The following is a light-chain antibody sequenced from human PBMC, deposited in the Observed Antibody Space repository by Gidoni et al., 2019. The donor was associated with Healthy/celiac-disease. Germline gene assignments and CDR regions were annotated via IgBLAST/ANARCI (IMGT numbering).Light chain of an antibody. Sequence: AIRMTQSPSSFSASTGDRVTITCRASQGISSYLAWYQQKPGKAPKLLIYAASTLQSGVPSRFSGSGSGTDFTLTISCLQSEDFATYYCQQYYSYPFIFXPXTKVVIK. CDR1: QGISSY. V-gene: IGKV1-8*01. CDR2: AAS. CDR3: QQYYSYPFI. J-gene: IGKJ3*01.